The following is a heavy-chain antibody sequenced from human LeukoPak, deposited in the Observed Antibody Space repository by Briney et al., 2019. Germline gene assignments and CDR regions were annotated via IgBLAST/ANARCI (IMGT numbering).Heavy chain of an antibody. CDR3: ARDDYYGNSGLDY. D-gene: IGHD3-22*01. Sequence: KPSETLSLTCTVSGGSISSYYWSWIRQPPGKGLEWIGYIYYSGSTNYNPSLKSRVTISVDTSKNQFSLKLSSVTAADTAVYYCARDDYYGNSGLDYWGQGTLVTVSS. V-gene: IGHV4-59*01. CDR2: IYYSGST. CDR1: GGSISSYY. J-gene: IGHJ4*02.